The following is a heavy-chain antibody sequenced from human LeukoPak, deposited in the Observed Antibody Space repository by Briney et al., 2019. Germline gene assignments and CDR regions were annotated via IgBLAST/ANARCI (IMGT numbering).Heavy chain of an antibody. Sequence: PGGTLRLSCVASGFTLSSFWVHWVRQAPGKGLVWVSRINSDGSSTSYADSVKGRFTISRDNAKDTVYLQMNSLSVEDTAVYYCARPYCSSTSCYSPPDYWGQGTLVTVSS. CDR2: INSDGSST. J-gene: IGHJ4*02. V-gene: IGHV3-74*01. D-gene: IGHD2-2*02. CDR3: ARPYCSSTSCYSPPDY. CDR1: GFTLSSFW.